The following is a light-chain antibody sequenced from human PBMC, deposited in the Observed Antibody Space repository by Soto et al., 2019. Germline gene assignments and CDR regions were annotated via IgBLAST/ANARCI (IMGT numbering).Light chain of an antibody. CDR3: SSYTSSSTLYV. J-gene: IGLJ1*01. CDR1: SSDVGGYNY. CDR2: DVS. V-gene: IGLV2-14*01. Sequence: QSALTQPASVSGSPGQSITISCTGTSSDVGGYNYVSWYQQHPGKAPKLMIYDVSNRPSGVSNRFSGSKSGNTASLTSSGLQAEDDSDYYCSSYTSSSTLYVFGTGTKVTVL.